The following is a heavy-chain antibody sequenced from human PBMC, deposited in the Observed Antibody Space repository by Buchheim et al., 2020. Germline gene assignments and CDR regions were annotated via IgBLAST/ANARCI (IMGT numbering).Heavy chain of an antibody. CDR1: GFTFSRHT. Sequence: EVPLLESGGGLVQPGGSLRLSCTASGFTFSRHTMNWVRQAPGKGLEWVSAISGSAGSTYYADSVKGRFTISRDNSKNTLYLQMKSLRAEDTAVYYCAKDITMIVVDDAFDIWGQGT. J-gene: IGHJ3*02. CDR3: AKDITMIVVDDAFDI. CDR2: ISGSAGST. D-gene: IGHD3-22*01. V-gene: IGHV3-23*01.